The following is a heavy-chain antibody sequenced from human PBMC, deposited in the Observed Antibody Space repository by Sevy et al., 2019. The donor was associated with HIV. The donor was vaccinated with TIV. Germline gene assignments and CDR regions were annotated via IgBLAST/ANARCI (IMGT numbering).Heavy chain of an antibody. V-gene: IGHV5-51*01. CDR3: ATSRSGYFDSSGYYIY. Sequence: GESLKISCQGSGYSFTSHWIGWVRHMPGKGLEWMGLIYPEDSETRYSPSFEGQVTFSADKSISTAYLQWSSLKASDTAMYYCATSRSGYFDSSGYYIYWDQGTLVTVSS. D-gene: IGHD3-22*01. CDR2: IYPEDSET. J-gene: IGHJ4*02. CDR1: GYSFTSHW.